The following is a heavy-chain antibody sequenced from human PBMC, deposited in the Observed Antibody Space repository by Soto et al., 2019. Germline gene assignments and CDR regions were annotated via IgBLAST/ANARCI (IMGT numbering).Heavy chain of an antibody. CDR3: AKDVHYDSSGGLDH. CDR1: VFTFDNFA. CDR2: ISGGGVGT. V-gene: IGHV3-23*01. Sequence: SLRLSCRTSVFTFDNFAISLVRQAPWRGLEWVSAISGGGVGTYYADSVKGRFIISRDNSKNTVYLQVNGLRPDDTAVYYCAKDVHYDSSGGLDHWGQGTLVTVSS. D-gene: IGHD3-22*01. J-gene: IGHJ4*02.